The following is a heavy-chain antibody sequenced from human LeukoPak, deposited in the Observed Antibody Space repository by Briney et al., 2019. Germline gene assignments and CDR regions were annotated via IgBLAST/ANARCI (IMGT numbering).Heavy chain of an antibody. D-gene: IGHD6-6*01. CDR3: ARGVRRSSSFRGNWFDP. V-gene: IGHV4-34*01. J-gene: IGHJ5*02. CDR2: INHSGST. Sequence: PSETLSLTCAVYGGSFSGYYWSWIRQPPGKGLEWIGEINHSGSTNYNPSLKSRVTISVDTSKNQFSLKLSSVTAADTAVYYCARGVRRSSSFRGNWFDPWGQGTLVTVSS. CDR1: GGSFSGYY.